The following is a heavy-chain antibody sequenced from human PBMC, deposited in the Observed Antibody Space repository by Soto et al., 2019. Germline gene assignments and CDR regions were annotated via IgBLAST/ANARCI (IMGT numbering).Heavy chain of an antibody. J-gene: IGHJ4*02. Sequence: EVQLVESGGGLVQPGGSLRLSCTASGFTFSDYSMDWVRQTPGKGLEWLSYISESSDTIYYADSVKGRFTISRDNAKNSLFLQISSLRGEETAVYYCSRHKMGELSLADYGGQGTPFTVSS. V-gene: IGHV3-48*01. CDR1: GFTFSDYS. D-gene: IGHD3-16*02. CDR3: SRHKMGELSLADY. CDR2: ISESSDTI.